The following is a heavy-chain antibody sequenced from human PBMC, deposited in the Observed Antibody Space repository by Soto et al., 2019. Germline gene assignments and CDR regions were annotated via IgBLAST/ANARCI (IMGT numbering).Heavy chain of an antibody. Sequence: QVHLQESGPGLVKPSQTLSLTCTVSGGSICSGGYYWSWIRQHPGKGLEWIGNIYYSGSTYYNPSLKSRVSISVDTSKNQFSLRLSSVTAADTAVYSCARIDGGSSGWFSYWGQGTLVTVSS. CDR1: GGSICSGGYY. J-gene: IGHJ4*02. CDR2: IYYSGST. CDR3: ARIDGGSSGWFSY. V-gene: IGHV4-31*03. D-gene: IGHD6-19*01.